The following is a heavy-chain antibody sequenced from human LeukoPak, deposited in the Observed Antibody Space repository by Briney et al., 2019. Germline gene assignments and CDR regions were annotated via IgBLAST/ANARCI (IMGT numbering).Heavy chain of an antibody. D-gene: IGHD3-3*01. CDR1: GFTFSNYG. V-gene: IGHV3-23*01. CDR3: AKIGRRYDFWTGYYEEEVDYMDV. J-gene: IGHJ6*03. Sequence: GGSLRLSCAASGFTFSNYGMSWVRQAPGKGLEWVSGISDSGGSTKHAVSVKGRFTISRDNSKDTLYLQMNSLRAEDTAVYYCAKIGRRYDFWTGYYEEEVDYMDVWGKGTTVTISS. CDR2: ISDSGGST.